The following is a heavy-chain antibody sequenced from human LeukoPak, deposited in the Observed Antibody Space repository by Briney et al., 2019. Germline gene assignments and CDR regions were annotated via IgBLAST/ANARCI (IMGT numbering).Heavy chain of an antibody. D-gene: IGHD2-2*01. V-gene: IGHV4-39*01. CDR2: IYYSGTT. CDR3: ARSYCSSSCYAVGAFYI. Sequence: TSETLSLTCTVSGGSISSSSHYWGWIRQPPGKGLEWMGSIYYSGTTYYSPSLKSRVTISVDMSKNQFSLRLSSVTAADTAAYYCARSYCSSSCYAVGAFYIWGQGTVVTVSS. J-gene: IGHJ3*02. CDR1: GGSISSSSHY.